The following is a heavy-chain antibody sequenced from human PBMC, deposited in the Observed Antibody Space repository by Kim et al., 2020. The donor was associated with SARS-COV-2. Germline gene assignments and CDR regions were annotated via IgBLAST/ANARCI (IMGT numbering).Heavy chain of an antibody. CDR3: ARWGVMVRGVIPAFDI. J-gene: IGHJ3*02. D-gene: IGHD3-10*01. V-gene: IGHV4-39*01. Sequence: SLKSRVTISVDTSKNQFCLRLSSVTAADTAVYYCARWGVMVRGVIPAFDIWGQGTMVTVSS.